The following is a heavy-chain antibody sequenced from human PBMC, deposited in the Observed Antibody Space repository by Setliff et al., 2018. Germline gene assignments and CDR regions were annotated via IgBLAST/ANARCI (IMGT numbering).Heavy chain of an antibody. D-gene: IGHD6-19*01. CDR3: ATSGFCSAGSCYSFDD. J-gene: IGHJ4*02. Sequence: PSETLSLTCGVSGGGGSFSAYYWSWIRQPPGKGLEWIGEISPGGSTIYNPSLRSRVTMSVDTAKNRFSLNLTSVTAAETAVYYCATSGFCSAGSCYSFDDWGQGALVTVSS. V-gene: IGHV4-34*01. CDR1: GGGGSFSAYY. CDR2: ISPGGST.